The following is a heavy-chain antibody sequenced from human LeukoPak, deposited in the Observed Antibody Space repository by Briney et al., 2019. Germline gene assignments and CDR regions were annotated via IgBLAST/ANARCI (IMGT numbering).Heavy chain of an antibody. D-gene: IGHD5-24*01. V-gene: IGHV4-4*07. CDR3: GGSRGGYIDY. Sequence: SETLSLTCTVSGASISSYYWSWVRQPAGKGPEWIGRIHTSGSTNYNPSLRSQVTMSLATSKNQFSLKLSSVTAADTAVYYCGGSRGGYIDYWGQGTLVTVSS. CDR1: GASISSYY. J-gene: IGHJ4*02. CDR2: IHTSGST.